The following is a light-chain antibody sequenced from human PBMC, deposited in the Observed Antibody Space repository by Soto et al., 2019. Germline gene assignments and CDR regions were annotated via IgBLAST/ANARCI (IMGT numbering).Light chain of an antibody. Sequence: QPVLTQPPSASGTPGQRVTISCSGSSSNIGSNYVYWYQQLPGTAPKLLIYSSHQRPSGVPDRFSASKSDTSASLAISGLRSEDEADYYCATWDDTLSGPNWVFGGGTKVTVL. CDR2: SSH. CDR3: ATWDDTLSGPNWV. J-gene: IGLJ3*02. V-gene: IGLV1-47*02. CDR1: SSNIGSNY.